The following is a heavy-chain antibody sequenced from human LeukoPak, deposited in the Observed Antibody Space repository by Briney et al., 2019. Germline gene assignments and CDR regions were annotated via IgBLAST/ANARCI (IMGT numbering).Heavy chain of an antibody. J-gene: IGHJ4*02. V-gene: IGHV4-4*07. Sequence: PSETLSLTCTVSGGSISSYYWSWVRQPAGKGLEWIGRIYTSGSTNYNPSLKSRVTMSVDTCKNQFSLKLSSVTAADTAVYYCARDRWFGEFTWFDYWGQGTLVTVSS. CDR1: GGSISSYY. CDR3: ARDRWFGEFTWFDY. CDR2: IYTSGST. D-gene: IGHD3-10*01.